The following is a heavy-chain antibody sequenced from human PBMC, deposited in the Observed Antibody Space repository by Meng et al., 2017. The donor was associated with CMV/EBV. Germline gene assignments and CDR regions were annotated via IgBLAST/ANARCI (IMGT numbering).Heavy chain of an antibody. CDR3: ATDILTHFDY. CDR1: GYTFTSYG. J-gene: IGHJ4*02. Sequence: QVQVVRLEAEVKKPGSSVKFSCKASGYTFTSYGISWVRQAPGQGLEWMGWISAYNGNTNYAQKLQGRVTMTTDTSTSTAYMELRSLRSDDTAVYYCATDILTHFDYWGQGTLVTVSS. CDR2: ISAYNGNT. V-gene: IGHV1-18*01. D-gene: IGHD3-9*01.